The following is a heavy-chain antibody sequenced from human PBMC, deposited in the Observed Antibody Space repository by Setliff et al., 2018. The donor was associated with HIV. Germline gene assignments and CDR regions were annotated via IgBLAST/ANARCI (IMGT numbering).Heavy chain of an antibody. CDR2: INAGNGNT. J-gene: IGHJ4*02. Sequence: ASVKVSCKASGYTFTNYDINWVRQATGQRLEWMGWINAGNGNTKYSQNIQDRVTITRDTSASTAYMELSSLRSEDTAVYYCARVSGYSYGWAIDYWGQGTLVTVSS. V-gene: IGHV1-3*01. D-gene: IGHD5-18*01. CDR1: GYTFTNYD. CDR3: ARVSGYSYGWAIDY.